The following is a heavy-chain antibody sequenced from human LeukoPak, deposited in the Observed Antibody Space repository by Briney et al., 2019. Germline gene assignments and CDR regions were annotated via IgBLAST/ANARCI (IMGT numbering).Heavy chain of an antibody. V-gene: IGHV1-2*02. J-gene: IGHJ5*02. Sequence: ASVKVSCKASGYTFTGYYMHWVRQAPGQGLEWMGWINPNSGGTNYAQKFQGRVTMTRDTSISTAYMELSRLRSDDTAVYYCAKPQPPHSNSNWFDPWGQGTLVTVSS. CDR2: INPNSGGT. CDR1: GYTFTGYY. D-gene: IGHD4-4*01. CDR3: AKPQPPHSNSNWFDP.